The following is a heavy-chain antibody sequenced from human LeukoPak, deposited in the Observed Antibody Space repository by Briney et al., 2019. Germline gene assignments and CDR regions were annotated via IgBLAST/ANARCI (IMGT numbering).Heavy chain of an antibody. D-gene: IGHD1-26*01. J-gene: IGHJ4*02. CDR2: INPSGGST. V-gene: IGHV1-46*01. CDR1: GYTLTSYQ. CDR3: ARGRIVAGAPGY. Sequence: ASVKVSCKASGYTLTSYQMHWVRQAPGQGLEWMGIINPSGGSTSYAQKFQGRVTMTRDTSTSTVYMELSSLRSEDTAVYYCARGRIVAGAPGYWGQGTLVTASS.